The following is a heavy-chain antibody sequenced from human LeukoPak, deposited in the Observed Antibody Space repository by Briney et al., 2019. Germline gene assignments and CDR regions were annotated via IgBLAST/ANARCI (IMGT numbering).Heavy chain of an antibody. Sequence: TGGSLRLSCAASGFTFGSYGMHWVRQAPGKGLEWVAFIRYDGSNKYYADSVKGRFTISRDNSKNTLYLQMNSLRAEDTAVYYCAKDGNIIAVAGTGYFDYWGQGTLVTVSS. CDR3: AKDGNIIAVAGTGYFDY. J-gene: IGHJ4*02. V-gene: IGHV3-30*02. CDR2: IRYDGSNK. CDR1: GFTFGSYG. D-gene: IGHD6-19*01.